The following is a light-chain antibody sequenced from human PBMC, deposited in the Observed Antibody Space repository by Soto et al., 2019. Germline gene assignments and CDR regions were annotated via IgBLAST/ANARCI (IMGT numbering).Light chain of an antibody. Sequence: DIQMTQSPSSVSASVGDRVTISCQASQGISRSLAWYQQKPGKAPKLLIYDASSLESGVPSRFSGSGSGTEFTLTISSLQPDDFATYYCQQYNSYSRTFGQGTKVDIK. J-gene: IGKJ1*01. CDR1: QGISRS. CDR3: QQYNSYSRT. V-gene: IGKV1-5*01. CDR2: DAS.